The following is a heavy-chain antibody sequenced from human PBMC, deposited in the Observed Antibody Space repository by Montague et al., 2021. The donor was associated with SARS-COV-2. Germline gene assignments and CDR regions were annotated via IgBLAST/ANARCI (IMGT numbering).Heavy chain of an antibody. CDR1: GGSISSSSNY. V-gene: IGHV4-39*01. Sequence: SETLSLTCSVSGGSISSSSNYWGWIRQPPGKGLEWIGNIYYSGSTYYXWSLKSRVTISVDTSKNQFSLKLSSVTAADTAVYYCARRGWFGELLWGQGTLVTVSS. CDR2: IYYSGST. D-gene: IGHD3-10*01. CDR3: ARRGWFGELL. J-gene: IGHJ4*02.